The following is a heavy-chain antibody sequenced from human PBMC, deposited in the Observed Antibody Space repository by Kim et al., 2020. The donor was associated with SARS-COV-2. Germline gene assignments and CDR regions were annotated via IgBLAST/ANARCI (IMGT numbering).Heavy chain of an antibody. V-gene: IGHV1-18*04. CDR3: ARAVVPAAIGAYYYYGMDV. Sequence: ASVKVSCKASGYTFTSYGISWVRQAPGQGLEWMGWISAYNGNTNYAQKLQGRVTMTTDTSTSTAYMELRSLRSDDTAVYYCARAVVPAAIGAYYYYGMDVCGQGTTVTVSS. D-gene: IGHD2-2*01. CDR2: ISAYNGNT. CDR1: GYTFTSYG. J-gene: IGHJ6*02.